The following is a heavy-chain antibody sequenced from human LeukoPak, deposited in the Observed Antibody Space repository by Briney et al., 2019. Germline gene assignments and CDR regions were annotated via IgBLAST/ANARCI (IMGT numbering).Heavy chain of an antibody. CDR3: ARHSGSYSRYYYYMDV. Sequence: GESLKISCKGSGYSFTSYWIGWVRQMPGEGLEWMGIIYPGDSDTRYSPSFQGQVTISADKSISTAYLQWSSLKASDTAMYYCARHSGSYSRYYYYMDVWGKGTTVTVSS. J-gene: IGHJ6*03. D-gene: IGHD1-26*01. V-gene: IGHV5-51*01. CDR2: IYPGDSDT. CDR1: GYSFTSYW.